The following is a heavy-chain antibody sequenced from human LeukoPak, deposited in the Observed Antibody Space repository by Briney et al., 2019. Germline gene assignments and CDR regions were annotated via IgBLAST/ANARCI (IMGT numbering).Heavy chain of an antibody. J-gene: IGHJ4*02. D-gene: IGHD3-22*01. V-gene: IGHV1-69*13. CDR2: IIPIFGTA. CDR3: ARVASHYDSSGFFDY. Sequence: SVKVSCKASGYTFTSYGISWVRQAPGQGLEWMGGIIPIFGTANYAQKFQGRVTITADESTSTAYMELSSLRSEDTAVYYCARVASHYDSSGFFDYWGQGTLVTVSS. CDR1: GYTFTSYG.